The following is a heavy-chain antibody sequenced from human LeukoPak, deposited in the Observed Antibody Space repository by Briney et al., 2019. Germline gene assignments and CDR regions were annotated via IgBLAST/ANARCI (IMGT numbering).Heavy chain of an antibody. CDR1: GYTFTGYY. CDR2: INPNSGGT. D-gene: IGHD1-26*01. Sequence: GASVKLSCKASGYTFTGYYMHWVRQAPGQGLEWMGWINPNSGGTNYAQKFQGRVTITRDTSISTAYMELSRLRSDDTAVYYCARIKSSNKDPTSGSYFLYWGQGTLVTVSS. CDR3: ARIKSSNKDPTSGSYFLY. V-gene: IGHV1-2*02. J-gene: IGHJ4*02.